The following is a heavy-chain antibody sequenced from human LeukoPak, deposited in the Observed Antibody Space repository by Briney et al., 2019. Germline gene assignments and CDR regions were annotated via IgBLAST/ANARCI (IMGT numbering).Heavy chain of an antibody. CDR2: IYYSGTT. J-gene: IGHJ6*02. Sequence: SETLSLTCTVSGDSINNSRHYWAWIRQHPGQGLEWIGSIYYSGTTYYNPSLKSRVTMSVDTPKNEVSLKVPSVTAADTAIYYCTRHARVVPATGVDVWGPGTTVTVSS. D-gene: IGHD2-2*01. CDR3: TRHARVVPATGVDV. V-gene: IGHV4-39*01. CDR1: GDSINNSRHY.